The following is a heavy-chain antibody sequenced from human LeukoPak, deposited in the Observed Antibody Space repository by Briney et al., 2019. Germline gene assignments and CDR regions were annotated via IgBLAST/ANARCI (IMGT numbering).Heavy chain of an antibody. V-gene: IGHV1-2*02. Sequence: ASVKVSCKASGYTFTGYYMHWVRQAPGQGLEWMGWINPNSGGTNYAQKFQGRVTMTRDTSISTAYMELSRLRSDDTAVYYCARDARRSGSYYPTPNWFDPWGQGTLVTVSS. CDR3: ARDARRSGSYYPTPNWFDP. CDR1: GYTFTGYY. CDR2: INPNSGGT. J-gene: IGHJ5*02. D-gene: IGHD3-10*01.